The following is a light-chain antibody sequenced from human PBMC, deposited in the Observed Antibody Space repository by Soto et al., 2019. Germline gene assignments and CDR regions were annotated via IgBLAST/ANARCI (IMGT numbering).Light chain of an antibody. Sequence: VVTQEPSLTVSPGGTVTLTCGSSTGAVTSGHYPYWFQQKPGQAPRTLIYDTSNKHSWTPARFSGSLLGGKAALTLSGAQPEDEAEYYCLLSYSGARHVVFGGGTQLTVL. CDR2: DTS. V-gene: IGLV7-46*01. J-gene: IGLJ2*01. CDR1: TGAVTSGHY. CDR3: LLSYSGARHVV.